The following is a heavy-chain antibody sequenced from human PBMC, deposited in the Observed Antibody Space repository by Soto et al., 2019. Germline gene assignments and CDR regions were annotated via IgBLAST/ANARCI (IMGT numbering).Heavy chain of an antibody. CDR1: GGTFSSYA. Sequence: QVQLVQSGAEVKKPGSSVKVSCKASGGTFSSYAISWVRQAPGQGLEWMGGISPIFGTANYAPKFLGRVTITADESTSTASMELSSLRSEDTAVYYCATLPLATINYYYGMDVWGAGTTITVSS. CDR3: ATLPLATINYYYGMDV. D-gene: IGHD5-12*01. J-gene: IGHJ6*04. CDR2: ISPIFGTA. V-gene: IGHV1-69*12.